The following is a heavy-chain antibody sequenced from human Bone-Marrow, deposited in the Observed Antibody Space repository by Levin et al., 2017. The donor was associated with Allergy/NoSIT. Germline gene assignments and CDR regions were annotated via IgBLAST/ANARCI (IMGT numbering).Heavy chain of an antibody. CDR1: DGSIRTGDYS. CDR2: IYHTGNT. CDR3: AGKVVMFGAAGFDP. V-gene: IGHV4-30-4*01. J-gene: IGHJ5*02. D-gene: IGHD3-3*01. Sequence: SETLSLTCSVSDGSIRTGDYSWTWIRQSPGKALEWLGDIYHTGNTLYNPSLKSRLTMSVDTSKNHISLKLRSVTAADTAVYYCAGKVVMFGAAGFDPWGQGTLVTVS.